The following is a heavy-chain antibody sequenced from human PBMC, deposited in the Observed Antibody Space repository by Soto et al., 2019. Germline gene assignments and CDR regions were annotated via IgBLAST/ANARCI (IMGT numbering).Heavy chain of an antibody. CDR3: KAVVVPAADYGMDV. D-gene: IGHD2-2*01. CDR1: GSTFSGSA. Sequence: GGSLRLSCAASGSTFSGSAMHWVRQASGKGLEWVGRIRSKANSYATAYAASVKGRFTISRDDSKNTAYLQMNSLKTEDTAVYYCKAVVVPAADYGMDVWGQGTTVTVS. CDR2: IRSKANSYAT. V-gene: IGHV3-73*01. J-gene: IGHJ6*02.